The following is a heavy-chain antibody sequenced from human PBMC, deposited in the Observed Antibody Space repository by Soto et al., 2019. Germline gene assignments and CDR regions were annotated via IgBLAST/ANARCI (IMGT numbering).Heavy chain of an antibody. Sequence: QVQLQPGGAGLLKPSETLSLTCAVYGGSFRGYYWCRIRQPPGQGLEWIGEINHSGSTNYNPSLKSRVTISVDTSKNQCSLKLSSVTATDTAVYYCARGLSRRMIVVYWFDPWGQGTLVTVSS. CDR3: ARGLSRRMIVVYWFDP. CDR2: INHSGST. V-gene: IGHV4-34*01. J-gene: IGHJ5*02. CDR1: GGSFRGYY. D-gene: IGHD3-22*01.